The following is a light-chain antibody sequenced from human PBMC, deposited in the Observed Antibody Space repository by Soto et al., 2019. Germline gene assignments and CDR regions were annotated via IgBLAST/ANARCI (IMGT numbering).Light chain of an antibody. V-gene: IGKV1-39*01. CDR3: QQSYSTLIT. CDR1: QSISGY. J-gene: IGKJ5*01. CDR2: ATS. Sequence: DIQMTQSPSSLSAFVGDRVTITCRASQSISGYLNWYQQKPGKAPTLLIFATSSLQSGVPSRFSGSGSGTDFTLTISSLQREDFAIYYCQQSYSTLITFGQGTRLEIK.